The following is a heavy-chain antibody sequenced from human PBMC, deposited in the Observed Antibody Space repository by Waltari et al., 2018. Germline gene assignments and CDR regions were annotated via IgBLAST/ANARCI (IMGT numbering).Heavy chain of an antibody. Sequence: QVQLQESGPGLVKPSETLSLTCAVSGYSISSGSYWGWIRQPPGKGLEWIGSIYHSGRTYDNPSLKSRVTISVDTSKNQFSLKLSSVTAADTAVYYCARIAARQNYYYYMDVWGKGTTVTVSS. J-gene: IGHJ6*03. D-gene: IGHD6-6*01. V-gene: IGHV4-38-2*01. CDR2: IYHSGRT. CDR3: ARIAARQNYYYYMDV. CDR1: GYSISSGSY.